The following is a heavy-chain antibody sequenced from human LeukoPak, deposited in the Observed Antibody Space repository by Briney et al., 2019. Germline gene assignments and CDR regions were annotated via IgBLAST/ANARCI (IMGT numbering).Heavy chain of an antibody. CDR1: GGSISSYY. D-gene: IGHD3-10*01. V-gene: IGHV4-59*01. Sequence: SETLSLTCTVSGGSISSYYWSWIRQPPGKGLEWIGYIYYSGSTNYNPSLKSRVTISVDTSKNQFSLKLSSVTAADTAVYYCGGSAEDAWFDPWGQGTLVTVSS. CDR2: IYYSGST. J-gene: IGHJ5*02. CDR3: GGSAEDAWFDP.